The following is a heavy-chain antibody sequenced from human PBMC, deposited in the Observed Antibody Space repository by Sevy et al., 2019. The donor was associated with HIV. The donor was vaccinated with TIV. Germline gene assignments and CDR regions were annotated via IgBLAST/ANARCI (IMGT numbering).Heavy chain of an antibody. CDR3: ARGTRSITMIVVFNWFDP. Sequence: SETLSLTCAVSGYSISSGYYWDWIRQPPGKGLEWIGSIYHSGSTYYNPSLKSRVTISVDTSKNQFSLKLSSVTAADTAVYYCARGTRSITMIVVFNWFDPWGQGTLVTVSS. V-gene: IGHV4-38-2*01. CDR1: GYSISSGYY. J-gene: IGHJ5*02. D-gene: IGHD3-22*01. CDR2: IYHSGST.